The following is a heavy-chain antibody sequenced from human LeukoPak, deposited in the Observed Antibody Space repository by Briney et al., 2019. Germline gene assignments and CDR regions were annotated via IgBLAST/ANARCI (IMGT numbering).Heavy chain of an antibody. V-gene: IGHV1-24*01. CDR1: GYTLTELS. Sequence: GASVKVSCKVSGYTLTELSMHWVRQAPGKGLEWMGGFDPEDGETIYAQKFQGRVTMTEDISTDTAYMELSSLRSEDTAVYYCATMYSSSYLFDYWGQGTLVTVSS. D-gene: IGHD6-13*01. J-gene: IGHJ4*02. CDR2: FDPEDGET. CDR3: ATMYSSSYLFDY.